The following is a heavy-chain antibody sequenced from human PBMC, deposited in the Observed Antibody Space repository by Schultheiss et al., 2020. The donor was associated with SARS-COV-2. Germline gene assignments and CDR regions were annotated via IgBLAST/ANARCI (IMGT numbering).Heavy chain of an antibody. CDR1: VFTFDDYA. CDR2: ISGSGGST. CDR3: ARVWTEPYYYYGMDV. V-gene: IGHV3-23*01. J-gene: IGHJ6*02. D-gene: IGHD1-1*01. Sequence: GGSLRLSCAASVFTFDDYAMHWVRQAPGKGLEWVSGISGSGGSTYYADSVKGRFTISRDNSRNTLNLQMNSLRGEDTAVYYCARVWTEPYYYYGMDVWGQGTTVTVSS.